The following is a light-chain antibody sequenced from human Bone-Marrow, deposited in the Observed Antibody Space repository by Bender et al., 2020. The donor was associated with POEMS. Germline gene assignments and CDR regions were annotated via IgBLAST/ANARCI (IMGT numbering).Light chain of an antibody. CDR3: CSYAGSRPLV. CDR1: SNDVGSYNL. J-gene: IGLJ1*01. CDR2: EDS. V-gene: IGLV2-23*01. Sequence: QSALTQPASVSGSPGQSITISCTGTSNDVGSYNLVSWYQQRPDKAPKLLIHEDSKRALGVSSRVSGSKSGNTASLTISGLQAEDEADYYCCSYAGSRPLVFGTGTKVTVL.